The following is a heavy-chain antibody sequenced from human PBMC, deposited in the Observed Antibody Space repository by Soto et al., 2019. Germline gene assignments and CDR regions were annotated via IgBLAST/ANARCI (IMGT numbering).Heavy chain of an antibody. Sequence: SETLSLTCTVSGGSISSYYWSWIRQPQGKGLEWIGYIYYSGSTNYNPSLKSRVTISVDTSKNQFSLKLSSVTAADTAVYYCARVGKPYCSGGSCYFDYWGQGTLVTVS. V-gene: IGHV4-59*01. CDR1: GGSISSYY. CDR2: IYYSGST. CDR3: ARVGKPYCSGGSCYFDY. J-gene: IGHJ4*02. D-gene: IGHD2-15*01.